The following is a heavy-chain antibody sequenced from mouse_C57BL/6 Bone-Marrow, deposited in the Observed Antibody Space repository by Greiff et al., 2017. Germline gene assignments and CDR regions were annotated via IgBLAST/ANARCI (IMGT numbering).Heavy chain of an antibody. CDR2: IYPGSGST. Sequence: QVQLQQPGAELVKPGASVKMSCKASCYTFTSYWITWVKQRPGQGLEWIGDIYPGSGSTNYNEKVKSKATLTVDTSSSTAYMQLSSLTSEDSAVYYCARSSDYDGAWFAYWGQGTLVTVSA. CDR1: CYTFTSYW. CDR3: ARSSDYDGAWFAY. V-gene: IGHV1-55*01. D-gene: IGHD2-4*01. J-gene: IGHJ3*01.